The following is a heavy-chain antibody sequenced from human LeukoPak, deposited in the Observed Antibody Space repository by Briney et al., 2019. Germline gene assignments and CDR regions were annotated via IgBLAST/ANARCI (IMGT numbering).Heavy chain of an antibody. Sequence: PGWALRLPCAASGFTFSSYSMNWLRQAPGKGLEWVSYISSSSSTIYYADSVKGRFTISRDNAKNSLYLQMNSLRAEDTAVYYCARDPPYYYGSGSYYFDYWGQGTLVTVSS. D-gene: IGHD3-10*01. J-gene: IGHJ4*02. CDR3: ARDPPYYYGSGSYYFDY. CDR2: ISSSSSTI. CDR1: GFTFSSYS. V-gene: IGHV3-48*01.